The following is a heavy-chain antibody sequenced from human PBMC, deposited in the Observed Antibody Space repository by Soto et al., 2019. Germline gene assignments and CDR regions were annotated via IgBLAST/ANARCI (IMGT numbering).Heavy chain of an antibody. CDR1: GFTFSSYA. J-gene: IGHJ5*02. Sequence: GGSLRLSCAASGFTFSSYAMSWVRQAPGKGLEWVSAISGSGGSTYYADSVKGRSTISRDNSKNTLYLQMNSLRAEDTAVYYCAKDLYGSGSSPFWFDPWGQGTLVTVSS. V-gene: IGHV3-23*01. CDR2: ISGSGGST. D-gene: IGHD3-10*01. CDR3: AKDLYGSGSSPFWFDP.